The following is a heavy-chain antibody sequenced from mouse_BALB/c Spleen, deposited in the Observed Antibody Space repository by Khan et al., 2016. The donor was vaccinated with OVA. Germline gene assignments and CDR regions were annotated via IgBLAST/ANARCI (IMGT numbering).Heavy chain of an antibody. CDR2: INPYNDGT. Sequence: VRLQQSGPELVKPGASVKMSCKASGYTFTSYVMHWVKQKPGQGLEWIGYINPYNDGTKYNEKFKGKATLTSDKSSSTAYMELSSLTSEDSAVYYGARGNWDVGYAMDYWGQGTSVTVSS. CDR1: GYTFTSYV. CDR3: ARGNWDVGYAMDY. J-gene: IGHJ4*01. D-gene: IGHD4-1*01. V-gene: IGHV1S136*01.